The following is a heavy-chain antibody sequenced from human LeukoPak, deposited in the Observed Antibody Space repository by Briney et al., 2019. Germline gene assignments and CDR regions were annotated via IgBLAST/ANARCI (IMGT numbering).Heavy chain of an antibody. Sequence: AGGSLRLSCAASGFTFSSYTMHWVRQAPGKGLEWVAVISYDGSNKYYADSVKGRFTISRDNSKNTLYLQMKSLRAEDTAVYYCAKTMGAIDHDYWGQGTLVTVPS. V-gene: IGHV3-30-3*02. CDR3: AKTMGAIDHDY. J-gene: IGHJ4*02. CDR1: GFTFSSYT. CDR2: ISYDGSNK. D-gene: IGHD1-26*01.